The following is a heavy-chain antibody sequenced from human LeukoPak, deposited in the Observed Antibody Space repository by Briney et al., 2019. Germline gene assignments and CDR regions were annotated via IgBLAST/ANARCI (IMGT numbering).Heavy chain of an antibody. V-gene: IGHV6-1*01. J-gene: IGHJ4*02. Sequence: SQTLSLTCAISGDSVSSNSAAWNWNRQSPSRGLEWLGRTYYRSKWHNVYAVSVKSRITINPDTSKNQFSLLLNSVTPEDTAVYYCAREGSSKYYFDYWGQGTLVTVSS. CDR2: TYYRSKWHN. CDR1: GDSVSSNSAA. D-gene: IGHD2-2*01. CDR3: AREGSSKYYFDY.